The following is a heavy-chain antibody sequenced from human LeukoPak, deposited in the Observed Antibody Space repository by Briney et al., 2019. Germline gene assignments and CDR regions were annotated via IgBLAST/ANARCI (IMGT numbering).Heavy chain of an antibody. V-gene: IGHV1-18*01. D-gene: IGHD5/OR15-5a*01. CDR2: INHNGKT. J-gene: IGHJ5*02. CDR3: ARDSDSVYPPPKFDP. Sequence: ASVKISCKASGYTFSRSGIIWLRQAPGQGLEWMGWINHNGKTNTAQKFQGRVTMTTDTSTTTAFMEVRSLTSDDTAVYYCARDSDSVYPPPKFDPWGQGTLVTVSS. CDR1: GYTFSRSG.